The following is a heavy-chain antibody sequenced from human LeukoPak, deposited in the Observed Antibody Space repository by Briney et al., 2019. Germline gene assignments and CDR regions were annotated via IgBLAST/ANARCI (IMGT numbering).Heavy chain of an antibody. CDR3: ASTYYYDSSGYYSFDY. D-gene: IGHD3-22*01. CDR1: GGTFSSYA. J-gene: IGHJ4*02. V-gene: IGHV1-69*13. CDR2: IIPIFGTA. Sequence: SVKVSCKASGGTFSSYAISWVRQAPGQGLEWMGGIIPIFGTANYAQKFQGRVTITADESTSTAHMELSSLRSEDTAVYYCASTYYYDSSGYYSFDYWGQGTLVTVSS.